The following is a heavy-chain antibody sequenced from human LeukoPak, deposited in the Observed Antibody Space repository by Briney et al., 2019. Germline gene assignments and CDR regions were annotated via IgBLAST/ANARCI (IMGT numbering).Heavy chain of an antibody. CDR1: GFSLGDYA. CDR2: IRSKLYGGTT. D-gene: IGHD6-13*01. V-gene: IGHV3-49*04. CDR3: TRLFSESSSWALDY. Sequence: GGSLRLSCTASGFSLGDYAMSWVRQAPGKGLEWVGFIRSKLYGGTTQYAASVKGRFTISRDDSKSIAYLQMNSLKTEDTAVYYCTRLFSESSSWALDYWGQGSLVTVSS. J-gene: IGHJ4*02.